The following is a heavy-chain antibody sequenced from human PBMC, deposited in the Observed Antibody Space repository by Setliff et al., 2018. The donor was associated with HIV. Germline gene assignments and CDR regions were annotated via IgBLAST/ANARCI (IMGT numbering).Heavy chain of an antibody. Sequence: ASVKVSCKASGYIFTDYYMHWVRQAPGQELGWMGRINPNSGGTNYAQKFQGRVTMTRDTSTSTAYMELRSLRSDDTAVYYCARDLLVAFPPRDVWGQGTTVTVSS. CDR3: ARDLLVAFPPRDV. CDR1: GYIFTDYY. J-gene: IGHJ6*02. CDR2: INPNSGGT. V-gene: IGHV1-2*06.